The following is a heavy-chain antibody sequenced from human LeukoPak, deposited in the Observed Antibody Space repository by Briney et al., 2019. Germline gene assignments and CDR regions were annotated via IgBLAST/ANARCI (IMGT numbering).Heavy chain of an antibody. CDR3: ARAIRRLYYYYYMDV. CDR2: INHSGST. CDR1: GFTFGDYA. D-gene: IGHD2-2*01. V-gene: IGHV4-34*01. Sequence: PGGSLRLSCTASGFTFGDYAMSWVRQAPGKGLEWIGEINHSGSTNYNPSLKSRVTISVDTSKNQFSLKLSSVTAADTAVYYCARAIRRLYYYYYMDVWGKGTTVTVSS. J-gene: IGHJ6*03.